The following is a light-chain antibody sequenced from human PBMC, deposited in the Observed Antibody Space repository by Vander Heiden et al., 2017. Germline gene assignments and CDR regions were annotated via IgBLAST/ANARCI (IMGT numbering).Light chain of an antibody. V-gene: IGKV3-20*01. Sequence: EVVLTQSPGTLSLSPGDRATLSCRASQSVSTSYLAWYQQKPGQAPRLLIYAASSRATGIPDRFTGSGSGTDFILTIGRLEPEDFAVYYWQQYGNAPRTFGKGTRLEIK. CDR1: QSVSTSY. CDR3: QQYGNAPRT. J-gene: IGKJ2*01. CDR2: AAS.